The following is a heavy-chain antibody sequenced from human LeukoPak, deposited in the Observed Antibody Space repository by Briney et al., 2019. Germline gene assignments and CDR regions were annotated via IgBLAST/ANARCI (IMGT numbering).Heavy chain of an antibody. V-gene: IGHV1-2*04. D-gene: IGHD3-22*01. CDR2: INPNSGGT. Sequence: GASVKVSCKASGYTFTGYYMHWVRQAPGQGLEWMGWINPNSGGTNYAQKFQGWVTMTRDTSISTAYMELSRLRSDDTAVYYCAREGDYYDSSGGLAYWGQGTLVTVSS. CDR3: AREGDYYDSSGGLAY. J-gene: IGHJ4*02. CDR1: GYTFTGYY.